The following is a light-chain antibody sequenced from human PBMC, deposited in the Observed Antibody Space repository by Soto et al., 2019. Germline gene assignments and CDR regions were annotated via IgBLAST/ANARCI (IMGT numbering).Light chain of an antibody. Sequence: QSVLTQPPSASGTAGQRVTISCSGSSSNIGSNTVNWYQQLPGTAPKLLIYSNNQRPSGVPDRFSGSKSGTSASLAISGLQSEDEADYYCAAWDDSLNGPVLFGGGTKLTVL. CDR2: SNN. J-gene: IGLJ2*01. V-gene: IGLV1-44*01. CDR3: AAWDDSLNGPVL. CDR1: SSNIGSNT.